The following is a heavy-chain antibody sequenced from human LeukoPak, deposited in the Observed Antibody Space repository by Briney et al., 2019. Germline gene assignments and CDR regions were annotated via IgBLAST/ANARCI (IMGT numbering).Heavy chain of an antibody. Sequence: GGSLRLSCAASGFTFSSYAMNWVRQAPGKGLEWVSVISGSGTRTYYEDSVKGRFTISRDNSKNTLYLQMNSLRAEDTAVYYCAKRLDTTGDYYFDYWGQGTLGTVSS. CDR3: AKRLDTTGDYYFDY. D-gene: IGHD1-1*01. CDR2: ISGSGTRT. J-gene: IGHJ4*02. V-gene: IGHV3-23*01. CDR1: GFTFSSYA.